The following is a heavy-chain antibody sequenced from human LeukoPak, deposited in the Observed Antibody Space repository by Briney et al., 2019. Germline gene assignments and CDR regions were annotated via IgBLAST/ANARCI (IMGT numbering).Heavy chain of an antibody. CDR1: GFTFSSYS. V-gene: IGHV3-21*04. CDR3: ARVGPAADYYGMDV. J-gene: IGHJ6*02. D-gene: IGHD2-2*01. CDR2: ISSSSSHI. Sequence: GGSLRLSCAASGFTFSSYSMNWVRQAPGKGLEWVSSISSSSSHIHYADSVKGRFTISRDNAKNSLYLQMNSLRAEDTAVYYCARVGPAADYYGMDVWGQGTTVTVSS.